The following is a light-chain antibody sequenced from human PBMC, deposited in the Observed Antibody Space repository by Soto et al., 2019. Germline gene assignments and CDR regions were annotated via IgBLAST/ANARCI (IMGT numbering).Light chain of an antibody. CDR3: QQYNSYSEA. Sequence: DIQMTQYPSTLSGSVGDSLTTTRRASQTISSWLAWYHQKPGKAPKLLIYKACTLKSGVPSRFSGSGSGTEFTLTIISLQPDDFATYHCQQYNSYSEAFGQGTKVDIK. J-gene: IGKJ1*01. V-gene: IGKV1-5*03. CDR2: KAC. CDR1: QTISSW.